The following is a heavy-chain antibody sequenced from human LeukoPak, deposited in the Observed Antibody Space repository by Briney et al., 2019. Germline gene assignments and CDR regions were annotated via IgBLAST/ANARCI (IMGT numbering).Heavy chain of an antibody. CDR2: IYSGGTT. Sequence: GGPLRLSCAASGFSVSKNYLTWVRQAPGKGLEWVSVIYSGGTTYYADSVKGRFTISRDNSQNTLYLQMDSLRAEDTAVYYCARDPNYWGQGTLVTVSS. J-gene: IGHJ4*02. CDR3: ARDPNY. V-gene: IGHV3-66*01. CDR1: GFSVSKNY.